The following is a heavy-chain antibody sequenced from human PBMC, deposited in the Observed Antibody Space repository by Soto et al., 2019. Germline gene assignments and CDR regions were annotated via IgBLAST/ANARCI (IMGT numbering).Heavy chain of an antibody. CDR3: AKGRRVWIDILTGLTDY. CDR2: ISGSGGST. V-gene: IGHV3-23*01. Sequence: EVQLLESGGGLVQPGGSLRLSCAASGFTFSSYAMSWVRQAPGKGLEWVSAISGSGGSTYYADSVKGRFTISRDNSKNTLYLQMNSLRAEDTAVYYCAKGRRVWIDILTGLTDYWGQGTLVTVSS. D-gene: IGHD3-9*01. CDR1: GFTFSSYA. J-gene: IGHJ4*02.